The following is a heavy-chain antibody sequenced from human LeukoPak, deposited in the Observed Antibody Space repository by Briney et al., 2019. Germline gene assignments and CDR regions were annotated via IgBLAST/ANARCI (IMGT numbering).Heavy chain of an antibody. D-gene: IGHD1-1*01. CDR3: ARHMGLGYTYFYPYFDY. J-gene: IGHJ4*01. Sequence: SETLSLTCTVSGGSISSYYWSWIRQPPGKGLEWIGYIYYSGSTNYNPSLKSRVTISVDTSKNQFSLKLSSVTTADTAVYYCARHMGLGYTYFYPYFDYWGQGTLVTVSS. CDR2: IYYSGST. CDR1: GGSISSYY. V-gene: IGHV4-59*08.